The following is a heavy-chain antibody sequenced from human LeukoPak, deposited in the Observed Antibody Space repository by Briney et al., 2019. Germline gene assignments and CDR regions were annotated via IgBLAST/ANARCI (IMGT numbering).Heavy chain of an antibody. D-gene: IGHD3-10*01. CDR3: ARDRGLVWFGELSRHDAFDI. J-gene: IGHJ3*02. CDR2: INPNSGGT. CDR1: GYTFTGYY. Sequence: AAMKVSCKASGYTFTGYYMHWVRQAPGQGLEWMGWINPNSGGTNYAQKFQGRVTMTRDTSISTAYMELSRLRSDDTAVYYCARDRGLVWFGELSRHDAFDIWGQGTMVTVSS. V-gene: IGHV1-2*02.